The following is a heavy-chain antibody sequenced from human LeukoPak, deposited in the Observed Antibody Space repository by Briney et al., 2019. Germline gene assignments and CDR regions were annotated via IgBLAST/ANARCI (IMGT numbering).Heavy chain of an antibody. D-gene: IGHD4-17*01. J-gene: IGHJ4*02. V-gene: IGHV4-59*05. Sequence: PSETLSLTCTVSGGSISGYYWSWIRQPPGKGLEWIGSIYYSGSTYYNPSLKSRVTISVDTSKNQFSLKLSSVTAADTAVYYCATQATVTGKFDYWGQGTLVTVSS. CDR3: ATQATVTGKFDY. CDR2: IYYSGST. CDR1: GGSISGYY.